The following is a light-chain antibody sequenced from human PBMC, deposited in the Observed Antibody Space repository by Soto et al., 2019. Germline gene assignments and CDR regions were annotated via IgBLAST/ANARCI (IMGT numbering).Light chain of an antibody. CDR3: QQRSYWPLT. CDR2: DAS. J-gene: IGKJ4*01. CDR1: QCVSSY. V-gene: IGKV3-11*01. Sequence: EIVLTQSPATLSLSPGERATLSSRASQCVSSYLAWYQQKPGQAPRLLIYDASNRATGIPARFSGSGSGTDFTLTISSLEPEDFAVYYCQQRSYWPLTFGGGTKVEIK.